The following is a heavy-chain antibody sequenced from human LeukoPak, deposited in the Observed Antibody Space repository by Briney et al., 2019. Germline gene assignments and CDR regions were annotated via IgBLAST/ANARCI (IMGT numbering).Heavy chain of an antibody. CDR1: GGSFSGYC. V-gene: IGHV4-34*01. Sequence: SETLSLTCAVYGGSFSGYCWSWIRQPPGKGLEWIGEINHSGSTNYNPSLKSRVTISVDTSKNQFSLKLSSVTASDTAVYYCARHVSRAFDIWGQGTMVTVSS. CDR2: INHSGST. CDR3: ARHVSRAFDI. J-gene: IGHJ3*02. D-gene: IGHD5/OR15-5a*01.